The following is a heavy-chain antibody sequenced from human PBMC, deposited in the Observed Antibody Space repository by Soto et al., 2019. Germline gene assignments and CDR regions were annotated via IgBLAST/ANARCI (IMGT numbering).Heavy chain of an antibody. V-gene: IGHV4-34*01. CDR2: INHSVST. D-gene: IGHD1-26*01. J-gene: IGHJ2*01. CDR1: GGSFSGYY. CDR3: ARGLGRAGYFDL. Sequence: QVQLQQWGAGLLKPSETLSLTCAVYGGSFSGYYWSWIRQPPGKGLELIGEINHSVSTNYNPSLKSRVTISVDTAKNQFSLKLSSVTGADTAVYYCARGLGRAGYFDLWGRGTLVTVSS.